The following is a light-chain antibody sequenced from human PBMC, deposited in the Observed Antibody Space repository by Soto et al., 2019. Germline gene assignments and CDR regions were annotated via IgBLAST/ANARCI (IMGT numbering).Light chain of an antibody. CDR2: EAS. V-gene: IGKV1-5*03. J-gene: IGKJ1*01. CDR3: QQYNSYPWT. CDR1: QRISSW. Sequence: DIQMTQSPSTLSASVGDRVTITCRASQRISSWLAWYQQKPGKAPNLLIYEASSLESGVPSRFSGSGSGTECTLTLSSLQPDDFATYVCQQYNSYPWTFGQGTKVEIK.